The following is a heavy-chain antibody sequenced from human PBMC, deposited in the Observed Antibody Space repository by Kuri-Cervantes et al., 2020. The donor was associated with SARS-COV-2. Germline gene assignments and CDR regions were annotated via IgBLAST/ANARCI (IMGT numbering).Heavy chain of an antibody. CDR2: ISSSNSTI. CDR1: GFTFSSYG. CDR3: ARGMGRYSSSFDY. V-gene: IGHV3-48*01. D-gene: IGHD6-6*01. Sequence: GESLKISCAASGFTFSSYGMNWVRQAPGKGLEWVSYISSSNSTIYYADSVKGRFTISRDNAKNSLYLQMNSLRAEDTAVYYCARGMGRYSSSFDYWGQGTLVTVSS. J-gene: IGHJ4*02.